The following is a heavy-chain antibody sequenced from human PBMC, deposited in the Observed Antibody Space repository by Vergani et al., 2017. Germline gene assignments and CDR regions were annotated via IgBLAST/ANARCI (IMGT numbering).Heavy chain of an antibody. CDR3: ASDVLLWFGEVTHAFDI. CDR1: GFSFSGYW. CDR2: ISSSSSYI. D-gene: IGHD3-10*01. Sequence: EVQLVESGGGLIHPGGSLRLSCEGSGFSFSGYWMHWVRQSPEKGLVWVSSISSSSSYIYYADSVKGRFTISRDNAKNSLYLQMNSLRAEDTAVYYCASDVLLWFGEVTHAFDIWGQGTMVTVSS. J-gene: IGHJ3*02. V-gene: IGHV3-21*02.